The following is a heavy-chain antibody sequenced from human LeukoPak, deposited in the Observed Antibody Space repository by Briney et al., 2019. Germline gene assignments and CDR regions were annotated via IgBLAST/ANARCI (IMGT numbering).Heavy chain of an antibody. D-gene: IGHD6-19*01. CDR3: VKNDGWLHLAQ. V-gene: IGHV3-7*03. Sequence: GGSLRLSCTASGFTFSNFWMGWVRQAPGKGLEWVANIKQDETEKFYLGSVKGRFTISRDNAKNSLYLQMNSLRVEDTAVYYCVKNDGWLHLAQWGQGTLVTVSS. CDR1: GFTFSNFW. CDR2: IKQDETEK. J-gene: IGHJ4*02.